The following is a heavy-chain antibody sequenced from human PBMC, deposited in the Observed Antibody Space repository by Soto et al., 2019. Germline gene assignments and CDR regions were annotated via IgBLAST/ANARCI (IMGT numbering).Heavy chain of an antibody. V-gene: IGHV4-59*08. Sequence: SETLSLTCTVSGDSISTSYWSWIRQPPGKRLEWIGYIIHRGTTNYNPSLKSRVTMSLDTSKNQVSLTLTSVTAADTAVYYCARGSNSNFEGPIFWGQGTLVTVSS. CDR1: GDSISTSY. D-gene: IGHD4-4*01. CDR2: IIHRGTT. J-gene: IGHJ4*02. CDR3: ARGSNSNFEGPIF.